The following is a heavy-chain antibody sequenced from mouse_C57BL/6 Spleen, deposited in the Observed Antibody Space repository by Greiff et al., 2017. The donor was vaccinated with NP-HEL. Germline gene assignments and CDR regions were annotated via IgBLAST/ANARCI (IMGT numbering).Heavy chain of an antibody. CDR2: INPNNGGT. Sequence: VQLQQSGPELVKPGASVKIPCKASGYTFTDYNMDWVKQSHGKSLEWIGDINPNNGGTIYNQKFKGKATLTVDKSSSTAYMELRSLTSEDTAVYYCAFRSTMITTGWYFDVWGTGTTVTVSS. J-gene: IGHJ1*03. V-gene: IGHV1-18*01. CDR3: AFRSTMITTGWYFDV. D-gene: IGHD2-4*01. CDR1: GYTFTDYN.